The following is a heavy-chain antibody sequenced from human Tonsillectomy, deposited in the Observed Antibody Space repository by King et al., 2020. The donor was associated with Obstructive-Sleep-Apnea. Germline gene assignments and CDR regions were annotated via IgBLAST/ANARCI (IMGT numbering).Heavy chain of an antibody. CDR3: ARGTTTISHLEY. D-gene: IGHD4-11*01. Sequence: QLVQSGAEVKKPGSSVKVSCKASGGSFSSHAISWVRQAPGQGLEWMGGIIPTFDTANYAQKFQGRVTITADKSTSTAYMELSSLRSEDTAVYYCARGTTTISHLEYWCQGTPVTVSS. V-gene: IGHV1-69*06. CDR2: IIPTFDTA. J-gene: IGHJ4*02. CDR1: GGSFSSHA.